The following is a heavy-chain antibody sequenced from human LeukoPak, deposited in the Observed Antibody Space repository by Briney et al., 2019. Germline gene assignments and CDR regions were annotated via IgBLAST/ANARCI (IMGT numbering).Heavy chain of an antibody. CDR1: GGSISSSSYY. CDR3: ARSGILTGSDY. J-gene: IGHJ4*02. CDR2: IYYSGST. D-gene: IGHD3-9*01. Sequence: SETLSLTCTVSGGSISSSSYYWGWIRQPPGKGLEWIGSIYYSGSTYYNPSLKSRVTISVDTSKNQFSLKLSSVTAADTAVYYCARSGILTGSDYWGQGTLVTVSS. V-gene: IGHV4-39*01.